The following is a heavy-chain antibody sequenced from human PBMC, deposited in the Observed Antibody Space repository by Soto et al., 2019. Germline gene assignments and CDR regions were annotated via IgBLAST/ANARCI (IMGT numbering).Heavy chain of an antibody. CDR1: VFTFSSYC. Sequence: GGSLRFSCAASVFTFSSYCMHWVRQAPGKGLEWVAVIWYDGSNKYYADSVKGRFTISRDNSKNTLYLQMNSLRAEDTAVYYCARDLGWSLDYWGQGTLVTVSS. CDR2: IWYDGSNK. J-gene: IGHJ4*02. V-gene: IGHV3-33*01. D-gene: IGHD6-19*01. CDR3: ARDLGWSLDY.